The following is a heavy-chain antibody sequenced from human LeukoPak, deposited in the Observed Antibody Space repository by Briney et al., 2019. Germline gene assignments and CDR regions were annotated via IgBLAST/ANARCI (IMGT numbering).Heavy chain of an antibody. CDR3: AKDSGWPFDY. D-gene: IGHD6-19*01. V-gene: IGHV3-23*01. CDR2: TSGNGVKT. Sequence: RPGGSLRLSCAASGFTFSSYALSWVRQAPGKGLEWVSATSGNGVKTYYADSVRGRFTISRDNSKNTLYLQMNSLRAEDTAVYFCAKDSGWPFDYWGQGTLVTVSS. J-gene: IGHJ4*02. CDR1: GFTFSSYA.